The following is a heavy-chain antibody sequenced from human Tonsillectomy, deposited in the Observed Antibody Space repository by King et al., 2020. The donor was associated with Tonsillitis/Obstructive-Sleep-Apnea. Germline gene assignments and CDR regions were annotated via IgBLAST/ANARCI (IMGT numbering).Heavy chain of an antibody. CDR3: ARLEGLEYFQH. Sequence: VQLQESGPGLVKPSETLSLTCTVSGGSISSYYWSWIRQPPGKGLEWIGYIXXXGSXNYNPSLKSRVTISVDTSKNQFSLKLSSVTAADTAVYYCARLEGLEYFQHWGQGTLVTVSS. CDR2: IXXXGSX. V-gene: IGHV4-59*08. J-gene: IGHJ1*01. D-gene: IGHD1-1*01. CDR1: GGSISSYY.